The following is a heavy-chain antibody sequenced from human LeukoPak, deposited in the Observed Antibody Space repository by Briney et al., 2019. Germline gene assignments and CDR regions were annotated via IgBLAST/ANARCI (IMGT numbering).Heavy chain of an antibody. Sequence: PSETLSLTCTVSGGSISNYYWSWIRQPPGKGLEWIGYIYYSGSTNYNPSLKSRVTISVDTSKNQSSLKLSSVTAADTAVYYCARGQLLLEGYFYYMDVWGEGTTVAVSS. V-gene: IGHV4-59*12. CDR3: ARGQLLLEGYFYYMDV. CDR2: IYYSGST. J-gene: IGHJ6*03. D-gene: IGHD2-2*01. CDR1: GGSISNYY.